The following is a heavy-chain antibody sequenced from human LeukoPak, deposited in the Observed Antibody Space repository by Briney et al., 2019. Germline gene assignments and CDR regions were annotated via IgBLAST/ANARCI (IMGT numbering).Heavy chain of an antibody. CDR2: ISSSSSTI. D-gene: IGHD3-3*01. CDR1: GFHFSTHG. V-gene: IGHV3-48*01. CDR3: ARTTEYYDFWSGYPTLDY. Sequence: GGSLRLSCAASGFHFSTHGMNWVRQAPGKGLEWVSYISSSSSTIYYADSVKGRFTISRDNAKNSLYLQMNSLRAEDTAVYYCARTTEYYDFWSGYPTLDYWGQGTLVTVSS. J-gene: IGHJ4*02.